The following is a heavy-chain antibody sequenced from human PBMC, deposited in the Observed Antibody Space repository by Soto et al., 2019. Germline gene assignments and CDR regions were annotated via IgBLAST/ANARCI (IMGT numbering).Heavy chain of an antibody. CDR1: GGPFSSYP. D-gene: IGHD1-1*01. CDR3: ARPRTTGTTKGYDY. Sequence: QVQMVQTGAEVNNPGSSVKVSCKASGGPFSSYPISWVRQATGQGLEWMGVIIPIFGSVNSAQKFQGRVTITADESTSTAYIELHSLRTEHTAVYYCARPRTTGTTKGYDYWGHGTLVNVSS. CDR2: IIPIFGSV. V-gene: IGHV1-69*01. J-gene: IGHJ4*01.